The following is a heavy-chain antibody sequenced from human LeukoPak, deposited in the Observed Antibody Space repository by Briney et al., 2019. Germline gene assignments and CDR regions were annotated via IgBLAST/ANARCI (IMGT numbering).Heavy chain of an antibody. CDR3: ARHRGPHIIRGVFRNSWFDP. V-gene: IGHV4-39*01. CDR2: LCIDGFS. Sequence: SETLSLTCSVAAASINSNNYCWGWIRQPPGRGLEWIASLCIDGFSHYSPSLKSRVTISGDTSKRQLSLKLSSVTAADTAVYYCARHRGPHIIRGVFRNSWFDPWGQGTLVAVSS. J-gene: IGHJ5*02. D-gene: IGHD3-10*01. CDR1: AASINSNNYC.